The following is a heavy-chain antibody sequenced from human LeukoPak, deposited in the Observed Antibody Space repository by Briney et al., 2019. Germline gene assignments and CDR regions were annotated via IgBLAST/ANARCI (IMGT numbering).Heavy chain of an antibody. CDR2: ISGSGGST. CDR3: AKGAGWGYSGYDQMPDY. J-gene: IGHJ4*02. CDR1: GFTFRSYA. Sequence: PGGSLRLSCAASGFTFRSYAMSWVRQAPGKGLEWVSAISGSGGSTYYADSVKGRFTISRDNSKNTLYLQMNSLRAEDTAVYYCAKGAGWGYSGYDQMPDYWGQGTLVTVSS. D-gene: IGHD5-12*01. V-gene: IGHV3-23*01.